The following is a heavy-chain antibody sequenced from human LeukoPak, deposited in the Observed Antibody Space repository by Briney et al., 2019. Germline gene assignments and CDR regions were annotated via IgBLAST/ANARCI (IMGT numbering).Heavy chain of an antibody. CDR3: ARSNQADDY. CDR1: GFTFSSYW. CDR2: INPGGSSI. J-gene: IGHJ4*02. V-gene: IGHV3-74*01. Sequence: PGRSLRLSCAASGFTFSSYWMHWVRQVPGKGLVWVARINPGGSSITYADSVKGRFTIPRDNAKNTPYLQMDSLRAEDTGVYYCARSNQADDYWGQGTLVTVSS. D-gene: IGHD1-14*01.